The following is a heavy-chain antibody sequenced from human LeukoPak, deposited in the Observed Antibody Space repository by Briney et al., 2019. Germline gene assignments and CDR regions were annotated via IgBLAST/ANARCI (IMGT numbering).Heavy chain of an antibody. D-gene: IGHD4-17*01. V-gene: IGHV1-69*06. CDR3: ARVRLNRYGDYIDAFDI. J-gene: IGHJ3*02. CDR2: IIPIFGTA. Sequence: SVKVSCKASGYTFTSYAISWVRQAPGQGLEWMGGIIPIFGTANYAQKFQGRVTITADKSTSTAYMELSSLRSEDTAVYYCARVRLNRYGDYIDAFDIWGQGTMVTVSS. CDR1: GYTFTSYA.